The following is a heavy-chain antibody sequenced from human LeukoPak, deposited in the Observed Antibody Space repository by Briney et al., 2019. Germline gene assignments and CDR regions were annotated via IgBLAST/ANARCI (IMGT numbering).Heavy chain of an antibody. D-gene: IGHD3-3*01. V-gene: IGHV4-38-2*02. J-gene: IGHJ4*02. CDR3: ARLFYWSGYYTGY. Sequence: PSETLSLTCTVSGDSISSGYYWGWIRQPPGKGLEWIGSFYHSGSTYYNPSLKSRVAISVDTSQNQFSLRLSSVTAADTAVYYCARLFYWSGYYTGYWGQGTLVTVSS. CDR1: GDSISSGYY. CDR2: FYHSGST.